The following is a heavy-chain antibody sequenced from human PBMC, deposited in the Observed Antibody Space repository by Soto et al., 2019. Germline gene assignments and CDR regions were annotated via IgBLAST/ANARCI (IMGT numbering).Heavy chain of an antibody. CDR2: IYDDGSA. J-gene: IGHJ5*02. CDR3: ARDKYCSGGSCRKNWFDT. Sequence: SETLSLTCTVSGGSISSSYWSWIRQPPGKGLEWLAYIYDDGSANYNPSLKSRATISLDMSKNQFSLKLTSVTAADTAVYYCARDKYCSGGSCRKNWFDTWGQGTLVTVSS. V-gene: IGHV4-59*01. CDR1: GGSISSSY. D-gene: IGHD2-15*01.